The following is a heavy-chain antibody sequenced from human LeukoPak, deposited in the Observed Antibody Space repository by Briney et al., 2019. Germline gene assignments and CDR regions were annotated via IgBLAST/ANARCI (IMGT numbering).Heavy chain of an antibody. CDR2: MYYSGIS. CDR3: ARALAGTRDVFDI. CDR1: GGSISTYY. D-gene: IGHD6-19*01. Sequence: SETLSLTCSISGGSISTYYWNWIRQSPGKGLEWIAYMYYSGISKYNPSLESRATMPVDTSKDHFSLRLSSVTAADTAVYYCARALAGTRDVFDIWDQGTLVTVSS. V-gene: IGHV4-59*12. J-gene: IGHJ3*02.